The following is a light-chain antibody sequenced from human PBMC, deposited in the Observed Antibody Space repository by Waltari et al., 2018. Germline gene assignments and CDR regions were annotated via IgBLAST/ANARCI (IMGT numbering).Light chain of an antibody. CDR3: QQYNGWPPYT. CDR1: QTVRNN. V-gene: IGKV3-15*01. CDR2: GAS. J-gene: IGKJ2*01. Sequence: ETEMTQSPATLSVSPGERVTLSCRASQTVRNNVAWYQQKPGQAPRLLIYGASTRATGVAVRFSGSGSGAEFTLTISSLQSEDSAVYFCQQYNGWPPYTFGPGTILEIK.